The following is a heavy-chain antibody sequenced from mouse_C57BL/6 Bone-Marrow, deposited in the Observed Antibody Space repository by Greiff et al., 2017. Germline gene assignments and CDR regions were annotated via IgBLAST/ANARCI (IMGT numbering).Heavy chain of an antibody. CDR3: ARWLLTDY. Sequence: VKLMESGPELVKPGASVKISCKASGYSFTSYYIHWVKQRPGQGLEWIGWIYPGSGNTKYNEKFKGKATLTADTSSSTAYMQLSSLTSEDSAVYYCARWLLTDYWGQGTTLTVSS. V-gene: IGHV1-66*01. D-gene: IGHD2-3*01. CDR2: IYPGSGNT. J-gene: IGHJ2*01. CDR1: GYSFTSYY.